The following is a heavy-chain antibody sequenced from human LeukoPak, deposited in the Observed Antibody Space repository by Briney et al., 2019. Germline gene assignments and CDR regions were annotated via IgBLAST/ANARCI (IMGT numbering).Heavy chain of an antibody. CDR1: GYTFTDYY. CDR2: INPNSGGT. V-gene: IGHV1-2*02. J-gene: IGHJ4*02. D-gene: IGHD1-7*01. Sequence: ASVKISCKVSGYTFTDYYMHWVQQAPGQGLEWMGWINPNSGGTNYAQKFQGRVTMTRDTSISTAYMELSRLRSDDTAVYYCARGGIGLELLAIDYWGQGTLVTVSS. CDR3: ARGGIGLELLAIDY.